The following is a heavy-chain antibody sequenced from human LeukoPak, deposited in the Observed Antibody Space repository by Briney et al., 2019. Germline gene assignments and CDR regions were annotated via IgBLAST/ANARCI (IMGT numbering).Heavy chain of an antibody. D-gene: IGHD1-1*01. Sequence: PSETLSLTCTVSGYPISSGYYWGWIRQPPGKGLEWIGSIYHSGSTYYNPSLKSRVTISVDTSKNQLSLKLSSVTAADTAVYYCARAPPLFGTKGSFDYWGQGTLVTVSS. CDR3: ARAPPLFGTKGSFDY. CDR2: IYHSGST. CDR1: GYPISSGYY. J-gene: IGHJ4*02. V-gene: IGHV4-38-2*02.